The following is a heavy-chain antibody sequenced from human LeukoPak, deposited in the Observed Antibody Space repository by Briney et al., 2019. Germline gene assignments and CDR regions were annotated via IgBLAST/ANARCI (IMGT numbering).Heavy chain of an antibody. V-gene: IGHV3-74*03. Sequence: PGGSLRLSCVASGFTLSDHWMYWVRQGPSRGLAHVSRVESDASRTTYADSVKGRFTISRDNSKNTLYLQMNSLRAEDTAVYYCAKLLVGAIMYFDHWGQGTLVTVSS. D-gene: IGHD1-26*01. J-gene: IGHJ4*02. CDR3: AKLLVGAIMYFDH. CDR1: GFTLSDHW. CDR2: VESDASRT.